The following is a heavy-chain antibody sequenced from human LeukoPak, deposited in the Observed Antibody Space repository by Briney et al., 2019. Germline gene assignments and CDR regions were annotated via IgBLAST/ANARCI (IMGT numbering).Heavy chain of an antibody. V-gene: IGHV3-30*18. D-gene: IGHD3-22*01. CDR2: ISYDGSNK. CDR1: GFTFSSYG. J-gene: IGHJ4*02. CDR3: AKPRQITIIVVAPATGPSFDY. Sequence: AGGSLRLSCAAAGFTFSSYGMQWVRQDPGKGLEWLAAISYDGSNKYYADSVKGRFTISRENSKNTLYLQMNSLRAEDTAVYYCAKPRQITIIVVAPATGPSFDYWGEGTLVTVSS.